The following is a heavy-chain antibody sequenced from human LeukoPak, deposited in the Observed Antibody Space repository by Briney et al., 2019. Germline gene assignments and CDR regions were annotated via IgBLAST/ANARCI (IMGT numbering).Heavy chain of an antibody. CDR2: IHHSGKT. Sequence: TSETLSLTCAVSGDSISSINWWTWVRLSPEKGLEWIGEIHHSGKTNYNPSLKSRVTISVDTSKNQFSLKLSSVTAADTAVFYCARVRGYSYGSDAFDIWGQGTMATVSS. J-gene: IGHJ3*02. V-gene: IGHV4-4*02. CDR3: ARVRGYSYGSDAFDI. CDR1: GDSISSINW. D-gene: IGHD5-18*01.